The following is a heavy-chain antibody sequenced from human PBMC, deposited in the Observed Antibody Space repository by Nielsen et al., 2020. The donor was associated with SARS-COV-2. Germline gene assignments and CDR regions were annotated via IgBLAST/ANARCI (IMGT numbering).Heavy chain of an antibody. J-gene: IGHJ4*02. CDR2: ISNSGVST. V-gene: IGHV3-23*01. D-gene: IGHD6-19*01. Sequence: AGSLRLSCAASGFTFSSNAMNWVRQAPGRGLEWVSIISNSGVSTYYADSVKGRFTISRDSSNNTLYLQMNSLRAEDTAVYYCAKERGSGWTPLYFDYWGQGTLVTVSS. CDR1: GFTFSSNA. CDR3: AKERGSGWTPLYFDY.